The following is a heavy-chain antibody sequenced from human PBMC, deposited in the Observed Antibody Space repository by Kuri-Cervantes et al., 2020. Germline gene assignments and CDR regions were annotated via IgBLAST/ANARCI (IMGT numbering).Heavy chain of an antibody. D-gene: IGHD2-21*01. CDR2: IYYSGST. J-gene: IGHJ4*02. V-gene: IGHV4-61*01. CDR1: GASVSSGSYY. Sequence: SETLSLTCTVSGASVSSGSYYWSWIRQPPGKGLEWIGYIYYSGSTNYNPSLKSQVTISVDTSKNQFSLKLSSVTAADTAVYYCARGSIRGHFDYWGQGTLVTVSS. CDR3: ARGSIRGHFDY.